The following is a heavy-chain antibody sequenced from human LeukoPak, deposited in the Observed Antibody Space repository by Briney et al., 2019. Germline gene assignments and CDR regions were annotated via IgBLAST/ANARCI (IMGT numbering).Heavy chain of an antibody. J-gene: IGHJ4*02. V-gene: IGHV3-23*01. Sequence: GGSLRLSCAASGFTFRNYAMNWVRQAPGKGLEWDSVISGSGDSTYYVDSVKGRFTISRDNSKNTLYLQMNRLRAEDTAVYFCAKSQYYYGSGSYYKVSFDNWGQGTLVTVSS. CDR3: AKSQYYYGSGSYYKVSFDN. CDR1: GFTFRNYA. CDR2: ISGSGDST. D-gene: IGHD3-10*01.